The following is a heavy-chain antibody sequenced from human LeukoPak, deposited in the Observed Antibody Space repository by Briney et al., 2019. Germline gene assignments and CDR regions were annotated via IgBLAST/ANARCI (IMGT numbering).Heavy chain of an antibody. CDR3: ARDTQNYGGNRFYYYAMDV. V-gene: IGHV3-53*01. Sequence: GGSLRLSCAASGFTVSSSYMSWVRQAPGKGLEWVSVIYSGGSTFYADSVKGRFTISRDNSKNTLYLQMNSLRGEDTAVYYCARDTQNYGGNRFYYYAMDVWGQGTTVTVSS. CDR1: GFTVSSSY. J-gene: IGHJ6*02. D-gene: IGHD4-23*01. CDR2: IYSGGST.